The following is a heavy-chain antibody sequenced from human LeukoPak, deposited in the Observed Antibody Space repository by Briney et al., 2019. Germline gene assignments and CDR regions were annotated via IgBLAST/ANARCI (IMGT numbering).Heavy chain of an antibody. CDR3: AGDHRMVRGVRFLGWYFDL. Sequence: SETLSLTCAVYGGSFSGYYWSWIRQPPGKGLEWIGEINHSGSTNYNPSLKSRVTISVDTSKNQFSLKLSSVTAADTAVYYCAGDHRMVRGVRFLGWYFDLWGRGTLVTVSS. V-gene: IGHV4-34*01. D-gene: IGHD3-10*01. CDR1: GGSFSGYY. CDR2: INHSGST. J-gene: IGHJ2*01.